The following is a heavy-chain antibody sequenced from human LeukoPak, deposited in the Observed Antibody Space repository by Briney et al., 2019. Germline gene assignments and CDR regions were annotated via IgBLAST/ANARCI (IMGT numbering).Heavy chain of an antibody. V-gene: IGHV3-7*01. CDR3: ARDKGPYGYSYGLDY. CDR2: IKQDGSEK. D-gene: IGHD5-18*01. CDR1: GFTFSSYW. Sequence: GGSLRLSCAASGFTFSSYWMSWVRQAPGKGLDWVANIKQDGSEKYYVDSVKGRFTISRDNAKNSLYLQMNSLRAEDTAVYYCARDKGPYGYSYGLDYWGQGTLITVSS. J-gene: IGHJ4*02.